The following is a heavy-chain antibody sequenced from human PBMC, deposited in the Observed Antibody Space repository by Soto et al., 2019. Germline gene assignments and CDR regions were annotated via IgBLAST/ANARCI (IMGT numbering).Heavy chain of an antibody. CDR3: TTVPIWFGELSIDY. D-gene: IGHD3-10*01. J-gene: IGHJ4*02. CDR2: IKSKTDGGTT. V-gene: IGHV3-15*01. CDR1: GFTFSNAW. Sequence: GGSLRLSCAASGFTFSNAWMSWVRQAPGKGLEWVGRIKSKTDGGTTDYAAPVKGRFTISRDDSKNTLYLQMNSLKTEDTAVYYCTTVPIWFGELSIDYWGQGTLVTVSS.